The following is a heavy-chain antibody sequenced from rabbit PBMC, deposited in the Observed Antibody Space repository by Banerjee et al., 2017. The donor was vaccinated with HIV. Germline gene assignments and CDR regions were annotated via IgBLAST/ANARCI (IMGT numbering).Heavy chain of an antibody. CDR1: GFSFSSSYY. J-gene: IGHJ4*01. V-gene: IGHV1S40*01. D-gene: IGHD1-1*01. CDR2: IYGGSSGST. CDR3: ARDLVAVIGWNFNL. Sequence: QSLEESGGNLVKPGASLILTCTASGFSFSSSYYMCWVRQAPGKGLEWIACIYGGSSGSTYYASWAKGRFTISKTSSTTVTLQMTSLTAADTATYFCARDLVAVIGWNFNLWGPGTLVTVS.